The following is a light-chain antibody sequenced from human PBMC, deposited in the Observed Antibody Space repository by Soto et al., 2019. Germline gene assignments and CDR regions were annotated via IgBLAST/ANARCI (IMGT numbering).Light chain of an antibody. Sequence: QSALTQPPSVSGAPGQRVTISCTGSSSNIGAGYDVHWYQQLPGTAPKLLIYGNSNRPSGVPDRFSGSKSGTSASLAITGXXXXXXADYYCQSYDSSLSGVVFGGGTKLTVL. CDR2: GNS. CDR3: QSYDSSLSGVV. J-gene: IGLJ2*01. CDR1: SSNIGAGYD. V-gene: IGLV1-40*01.